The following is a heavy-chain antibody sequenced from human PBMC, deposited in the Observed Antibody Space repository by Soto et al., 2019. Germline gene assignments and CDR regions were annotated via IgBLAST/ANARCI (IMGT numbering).Heavy chain of an antibody. CDR1: GGSISSSSYY. Sequence: SETLSLTCTVSGGSISSSSYYWGWIRQPPGKGLEWIGSIYYSGSTYYNPSLKSRVTISVDTSKNQFSLKLSSVTAADTAVYYCARQWLWLQVVSNWSDPWGQGTLVTVSS. J-gene: IGHJ5*02. D-gene: IGHD5-18*01. CDR2: IYYSGST. V-gene: IGHV4-39*01. CDR3: ARQWLWLQVVSNWSDP.